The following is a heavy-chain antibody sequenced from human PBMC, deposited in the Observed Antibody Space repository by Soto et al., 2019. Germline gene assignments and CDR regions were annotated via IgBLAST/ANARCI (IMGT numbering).Heavy chain of an antibody. CDR2: INPSGGST. V-gene: IGHV1-46*01. Sequence: ASAKCPGNASGYTFTSDYMHWVRQAPGQVLDRMGIINPSGGSTSYAQKFQGRVTMNRDTSTSTVYMELSSLRSEDTAVYYCARVTGDIAYGAFDIWGEGRRVNVSS. CDR3: ARVTGDIAYGAFDI. CDR1: GYTFTSDY. J-gene: IGHJ3*02. D-gene: IGHD2-15*01.